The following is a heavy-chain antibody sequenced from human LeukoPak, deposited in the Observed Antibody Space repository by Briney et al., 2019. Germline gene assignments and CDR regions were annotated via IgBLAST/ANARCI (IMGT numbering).Heavy chain of an antibody. J-gene: IGHJ4*02. D-gene: IGHD2-15*01. CDR1: GFSFSSNP. CDR3: AKKYSGLQPFDS. V-gene: IGHV3-23*01. CDR2: ISGSGGDT. Sequence: QPGGSLRPSCAASGFSFSSNPMSWVRQAPGKGLEWVAGISGSGGDTSYADSVKGRFTISRDNSKNTLYLQMNSLRADDTAVYYCAKKYSGLQPFDSWGQGTLVTVSS.